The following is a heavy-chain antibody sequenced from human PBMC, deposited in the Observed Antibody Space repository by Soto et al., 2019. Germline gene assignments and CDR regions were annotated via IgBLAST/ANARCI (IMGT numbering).Heavy chain of an antibody. V-gene: IGHV1-8*01. Sequence: GASVKVSCKASGYTFTSYDINWVRQATGQGLEWMGWMNPNSGNTGYAQKFQDRVTMTRNTSISTAYMELSSLRSEDTAVYYCARGRVEYDILTGYTSDYYYYGMDVWGQGTTVTVSS. CDR3: ARGRVEYDILTGYTSDYYYYGMDV. J-gene: IGHJ6*02. CDR1: GYTFTSYD. CDR2: MNPNSGNT. D-gene: IGHD3-9*01.